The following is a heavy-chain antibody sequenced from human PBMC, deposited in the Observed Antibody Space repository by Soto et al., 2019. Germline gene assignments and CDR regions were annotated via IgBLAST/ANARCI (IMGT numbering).Heavy chain of an antibody. D-gene: IGHD3-3*01. V-gene: IGHV4-38-2*02. CDR2: IYHSGST. CDR3: ARDTMHXDFWSGYQYYYYYGMDV. J-gene: IGHJ6*02. Sequence: PSETLSLTCAVSGYSISSGYYWGWIRQPPGKGLEWIGSIYHSGSTYYNPSLKSRITISVDTSKNQFSLKPSSVTAADTAVYYCARDTMHXDFWSGYQYYYYYGMDVWGQGTTVTVSS. CDR1: GYSISSGYY.